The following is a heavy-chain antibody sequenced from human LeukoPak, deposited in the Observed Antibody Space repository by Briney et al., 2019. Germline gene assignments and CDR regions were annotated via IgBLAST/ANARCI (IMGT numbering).Heavy chain of an antibody. Sequence: GASVKVSCKASGYTFTAHYMHWVRQAPGQGLEWMGWIHPNSGGTNYAQKFQGRVTMTRDTSISTASMELRRLTSDDTAVYFCASVTYSDFSPVDYWGQGTLVTVSS. CDR3: ASVTYSDFSPVDY. CDR1: GYTFTAHY. CDR2: IHPNSGGT. D-gene: IGHD3-3*01. J-gene: IGHJ4*02. V-gene: IGHV1-2*02.